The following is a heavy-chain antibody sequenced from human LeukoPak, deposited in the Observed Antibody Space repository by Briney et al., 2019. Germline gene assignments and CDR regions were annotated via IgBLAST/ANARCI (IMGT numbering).Heavy chain of an antibody. V-gene: IGHV1-2*02. CDR1: GYTFIGYY. CDR2: INPYSGGT. J-gene: IGHJ4*02. CDR3: ARVLHGSGYYYFAY. Sequence: GASVKVSCKTSGYTFIGYYMHWVRQAPGQGLEWMGWINPYSGGTNYAQKFQGRVTMTGDTSLSTAYMELSRLRSDDTAVYYCARVLHGSGYYYFAYWGQGTLVTVSS. D-gene: IGHD3-10*01.